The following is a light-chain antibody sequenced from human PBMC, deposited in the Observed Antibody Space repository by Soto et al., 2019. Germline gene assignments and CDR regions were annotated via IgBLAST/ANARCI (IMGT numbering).Light chain of an antibody. CDR2: DAS. CDR1: QTLSSY. CDR3: RQRNNWPPDT. Sequence: EIVLTQSPATLSLSPGERATLSWRASQTLSSYLAGYQQKTGQAPRLLIYDASNRATGIPARFSGSGCGTDYTLTSSSLEPEDYAVYYCRQRNNWPPDTFGQGTKLEIK. V-gene: IGKV3-11*01. J-gene: IGKJ2*01.